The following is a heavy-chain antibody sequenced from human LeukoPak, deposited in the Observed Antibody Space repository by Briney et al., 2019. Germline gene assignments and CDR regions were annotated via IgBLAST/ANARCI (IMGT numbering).Heavy chain of an antibody. CDR1: GFTFSSYS. CDR2: ISSSSSYI. CDR3: ARDDVVCTNGVCPTHFDY. D-gene: IGHD2-8*01. J-gene: IGHJ4*02. Sequence: GSLLLSCAASGFTFSSYSMNWVRQAPGKGLEWVSSISSSSSYIYYADSVKGRFTISRDNAKNSLYLQMNSLRAEDTAVYYCARDDVVCTNGVCPTHFDYWGQGTLVTVSS. V-gene: IGHV3-21*01.